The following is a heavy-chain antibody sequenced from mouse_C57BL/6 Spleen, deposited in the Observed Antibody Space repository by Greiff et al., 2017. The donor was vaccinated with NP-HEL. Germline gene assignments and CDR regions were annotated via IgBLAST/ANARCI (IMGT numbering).Heavy chain of an antibody. Sequence: VQLQQPGAELVRPGTSVKLSCKASGYTFTSYWMHWVKQRPGQGLEWIGVIDPSDSYTNYNQKFKGKATLTVDTSSSTAYMQLSSLTSEDSAVYYCARGYYDYDRTWFAYWGQGTLVTVSA. J-gene: IGHJ3*01. CDR2: IDPSDSYT. CDR3: ARGYYDYDRTWFAY. V-gene: IGHV1-59*01. CDR1: GYTFTSYW. D-gene: IGHD2-4*01.